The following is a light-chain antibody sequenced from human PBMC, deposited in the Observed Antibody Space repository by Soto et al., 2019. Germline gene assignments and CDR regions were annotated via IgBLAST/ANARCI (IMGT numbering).Light chain of an antibody. Sequence: EIVFTQSPGTLSLSPGERATLSCRASQSVSSNYLAWYQQKLGQAPRLLIYGASNRATGIPDRFSGTGSGADFTLTISRLEPEDSAVYYCQQYGSSPPITFGQGTRLEIK. CDR1: QSVSSNY. CDR2: GAS. CDR3: QQYGSSPPIT. V-gene: IGKV3-20*01. J-gene: IGKJ5*01.